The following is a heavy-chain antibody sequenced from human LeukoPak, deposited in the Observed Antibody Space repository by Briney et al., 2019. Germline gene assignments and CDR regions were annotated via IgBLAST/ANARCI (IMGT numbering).Heavy chain of an antibody. D-gene: IGHD3-22*01. V-gene: IGHV3-23*01. Sequence: GGSLRLSCAASGFTVSSNYMSWVRQAPGKGLEWVSAISGSGGSTYYADSVKGRFTISRDNSKNTLYLQMNSLRAEDTAVYYCAKDKSRSPGSSGYYLLGPFDYWGQGTLVTVSS. CDR2: ISGSGGST. CDR1: GFTVSSNY. CDR3: AKDKSRSPGSSGYYLLGPFDY. J-gene: IGHJ4*02.